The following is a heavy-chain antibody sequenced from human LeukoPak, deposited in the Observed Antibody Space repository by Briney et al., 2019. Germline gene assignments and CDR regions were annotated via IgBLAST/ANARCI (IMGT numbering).Heavy chain of an antibody. CDR1: GFTFNSYG. CDR2: IRYDGSNK. CDR3: AKDFSGYDSFDY. Sequence: PGGSLRLSCAASGFTFNSYGMHWVRQAPGKGLEWVAFIRYDGSNKYYADSVKGRFTISRDNSKNTLYLQMNSLRAEDTAVYYCAKDFSGYDSFDYWGQGTLVTVSS. J-gene: IGHJ4*02. D-gene: IGHD5-12*01. V-gene: IGHV3-30*02.